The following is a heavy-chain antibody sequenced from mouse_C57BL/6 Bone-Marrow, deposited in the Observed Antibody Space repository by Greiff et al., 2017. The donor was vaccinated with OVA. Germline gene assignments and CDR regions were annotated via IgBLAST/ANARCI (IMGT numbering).Heavy chain of an antibody. D-gene: IGHD1-1*01. Sequence: QVQLQQPGAELVKPGASVKMSRKASGYTFTSYWITWVKQRPGQGLEWIGDIYPGSGRTNYNEKFKSKATLTVDTSSSTAYMQLSSLTSEDSAVYYCARSGITTVEGDFAMDYWGQGTSVTVSS. CDR1: GYTFTSYW. CDR2: IYPGSGRT. J-gene: IGHJ4*01. V-gene: IGHV1-55*01. CDR3: ARSGITTVEGDFAMDY.